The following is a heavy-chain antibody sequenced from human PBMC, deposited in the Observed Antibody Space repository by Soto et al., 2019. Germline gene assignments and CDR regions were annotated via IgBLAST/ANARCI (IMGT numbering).Heavy chain of an antibody. Sequence: GGSLRLSCEVSGVNFLGYAMSWVLQAPGKGLEWVSGIRIGPGITYYADSVKGRFTISSDISRKTVYLQMNNLRGEDTALYFCARSRSAMADGMNVWGQGTTVTVSS. CDR1: GVNFLGYA. CDR2: IRIGPGIT. D-gene: IGHD5-18*01. J-gene: IGHJ6*02. V-gene: IGHV3-23*01. CDR3: ARSRSAMADGMNV.